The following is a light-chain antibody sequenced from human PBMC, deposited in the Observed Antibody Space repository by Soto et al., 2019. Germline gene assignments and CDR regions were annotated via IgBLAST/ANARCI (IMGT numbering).Light chain of an antibody. J-gene: IGKJ1*01. CDR2: DAS. CDR3: QQRSSWPRT. CDR1: QSINNY. V-gene: IGKV3-11*01. Sequence: EIVLTQSPATLSLSPGERATLSCRASQSINNYLGWYQQKPGQAHRLVIYDASNRATGSPVRFSGRGSGTDFTLTISSLGPEDFAIYYCQQRSSWPRTFGRGTKLEIK.